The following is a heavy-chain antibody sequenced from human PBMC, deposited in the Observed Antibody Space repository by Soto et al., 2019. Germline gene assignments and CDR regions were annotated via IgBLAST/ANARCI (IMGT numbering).Heavy chain of an antibody. CDR3: TTDAAAYSSSKRFYFDY. CDR1: GFTFSNAW. D-gene: IGHD6-6*01. J-gene: IGHJ4*02. CDR2: IKSKTDGGTT. Sequence: PGGSLRLSCAASGFTFSNAWMSWVRQAPGKGLEWVGRIKSKTDGGTTDYAAPVKGRFTISRDDSKNTLYLQMNSLKTEDTAVYYCTTDAAAYSSSKRFYFDYWGQGTLVTVSS. V-gene: IGHV3-15*01.